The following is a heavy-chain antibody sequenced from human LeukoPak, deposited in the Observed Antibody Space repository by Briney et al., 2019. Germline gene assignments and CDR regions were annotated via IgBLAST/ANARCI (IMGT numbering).Heavy chain of an antibody. CDR1: GGSISNYY. D-gene: IGHD3-22*01. V-gene: IGHV4-59*01. CDR3: ARGRAYYDSTGYFL. J-gene: IGHJ4*02. CDR2: IYYSGST. Sequence: SETLSLTCTVSGGSISNYYWSWIRQPPGKGLEWIGHIYYSGSTNYNPSLKSRVTISVDTSKNQFSLKLTSVTAADTAVYYCARGRAYYDSTGYFLWGQGTLITVSS.